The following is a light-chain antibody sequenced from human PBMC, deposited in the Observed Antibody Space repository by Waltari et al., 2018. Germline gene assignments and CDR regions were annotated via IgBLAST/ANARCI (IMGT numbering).Light chain of an antibody. Sequence: QSVLTQPPSVSGAPGQRVTISCTGRRPHTRAGHSVPWSHQLPGKAPSLLTPHNINRPSGVPDRISGSNSGTSASLVITGLQAEDEAEFYCQSYDDSLSGYVFGGGTKLTVL. V-gene: IGLV1-40*01. CDR2: HNI. CDR1: RPHTRAGHS. CDR3: QSYDDSLSGYV. J-gene: IGLJ3*02.